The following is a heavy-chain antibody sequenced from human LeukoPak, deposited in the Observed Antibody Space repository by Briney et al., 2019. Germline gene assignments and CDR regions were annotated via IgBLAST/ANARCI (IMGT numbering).Heavy chain of an antibody. D-gene: IGHD5-24*01. CDR1: GGTFSSYA. V-gene: IGHV1-18*01. J-gene: IGHJ5*02. CDR3: ARDLQAGVSDP. CDR2: ISGYNGKA. Sequence: ASVKVSCKASGGTFSSYAISWVRQAPGQRPEWMGWISGYNGKATYAQKFQGRVTMTTDTSRSTAYLELRSLKSDDTAVYYCARDLQAGVSDPWGQGTLVTVSS.